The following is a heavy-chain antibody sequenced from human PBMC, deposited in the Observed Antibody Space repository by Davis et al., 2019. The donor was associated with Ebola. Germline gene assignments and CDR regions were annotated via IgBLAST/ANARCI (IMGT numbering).Heavy chain of an antibody. D-gene: IGHD6-13*01. V-gene: IGHV4-59*01. J-gene: IGHJ5*02. CDR3: ARGDSSSFLKWFDP. CDR1: GGFISRFD. Sequence: ESLKISCNVSGGFISRFDGTWIRQSPQMGLEWSGNVYYTGSANYNPSVRSRATISVDTSKKQFSLSLKSVTAADTAVYYCARGDSSSFLKWFDPWGKGSPVTVSP. CDR2: VYYTGSA.